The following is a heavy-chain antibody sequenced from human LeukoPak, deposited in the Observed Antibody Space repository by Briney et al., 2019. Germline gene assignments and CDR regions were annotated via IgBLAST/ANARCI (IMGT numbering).Heavy chain of an antibody. CDR2: VYQSGTT. Sequence: SETLSLTCTVSGFSISSGHYWGWARQPPGAGLEWIGSVYQSGTTYYNPSLKSRVTTSVDMSKNQFSLRLRPVTAADTAAYYCARIFIRNGYSSYFDCWGQGTLVTVSS. D-gene: IGHD5-18*01. CDR3: ARIFIRNGYSSYFDC. J-gene: IGHJ4*02. V-gene: IGHV4-38-2*02. CDR1: GFSISSGHY.